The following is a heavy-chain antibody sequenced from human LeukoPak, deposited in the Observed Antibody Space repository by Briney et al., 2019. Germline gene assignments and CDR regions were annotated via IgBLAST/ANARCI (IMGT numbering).Heavy chain of an antibody. Sequence: ASVKVSCKASGYTFTSYYMHWVRQAPGQGLEWMGIINPSGGSTSYAQKFQGRVTMTRDTSTSTVYMELSSLRSEDMAVYYCARDTGEAAANPLDYYGSGMPDYWGQGTLVTVSS. J-gene: IGHJ4*02. D-gene: IGHD3-10*01. CDR3: ARDTGEAAANPLDYYGSGMPDY. CDR2: INPSGGST. V-gene: IGHV1-46*01. CDR1: GYTFTSYY.